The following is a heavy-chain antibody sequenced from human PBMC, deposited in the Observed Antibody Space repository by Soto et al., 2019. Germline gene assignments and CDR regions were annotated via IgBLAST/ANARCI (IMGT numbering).Heavy chain of an antibody. D-gene: IGHD2-15*01. CDR3: AKGYLHYYYGMDV. CDR1: GFTFSSYG. J-gene: IGHJ6*02. V-gene: IGHV3-30*18. CDR2: ISYDGSNK. Sequence: GGSLRLSCAASGFTFSSYGMHWVRQAPGKGLEWVAVISYDGSNKYYADSVRGRFTISRDNSKNTLYLQMNSLRAEDTAVYYCAKGYLHYYYGMDVWGQGTTVTVSS.